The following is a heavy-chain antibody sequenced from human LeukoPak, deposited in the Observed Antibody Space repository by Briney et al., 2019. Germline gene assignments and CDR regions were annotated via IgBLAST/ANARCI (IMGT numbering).Heavy chain of an antibody. Sequence: GGSLRLSCAASTFTFSDYSMSWVRQAPGRGLEWVANIKEDGSEEDYVDSVKGRFTISRDNAKNSVYLQLNSLTPEDTAVYYCARDLRAGGTWSYGAYFDLWGRGTLVTVSS. D-gene: IGHD4-17*01. CDR3: ARDLRAGGTWSYGAYFDL. CDR2: IKEDGSEE. CDR1: TFTFSDYS. V-gene: IGHV3-7*01. J-gene: IGHJ2*01.